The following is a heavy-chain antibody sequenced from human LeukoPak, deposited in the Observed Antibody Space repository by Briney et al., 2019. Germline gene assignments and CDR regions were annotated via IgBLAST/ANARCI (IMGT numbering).Heavy chain of an antibody. CDR1: GASISPHY. CDR3: AGHHPRNTVDF. J-gene: IGHJ4*02. Sequence: SETLSLTCTVSGASISPHYWTWIRQAPGRGLEWIGYVYYNGLTSYNASLRSRLILSVDTARNQVSLKLTSVTAADTAVYYCAGHHPRNTVDFWGQGTLVTVSS. D-gene: IGHD2/OR15-2a*01. V-gene: IGHV4-59*11. CDR2: VYYNGLT.